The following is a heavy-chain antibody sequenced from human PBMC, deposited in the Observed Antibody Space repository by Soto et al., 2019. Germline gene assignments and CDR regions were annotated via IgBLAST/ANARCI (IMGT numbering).Heavy chain of an antibody. CDR2: LAYDGNTK. CDR1: GFTFSSHG. Sequence: QVQLVESGGGVVQPGRSLRLSCAASGFTFSSHGMHWVRQAPGKGLEWVALLAYDGNTKYYADSVKGRFTISRDTSKNTLYLQLNSLRPEDTAVYYCANVHYYDGSGYYYIDYWGQGTLVTVSS. J-gene: IGHJ4*02. CDR3: ANVHYYDGSGYYYIDY. D-gene: IGHD3-22*01. V-gene: IGHV3-30*18.